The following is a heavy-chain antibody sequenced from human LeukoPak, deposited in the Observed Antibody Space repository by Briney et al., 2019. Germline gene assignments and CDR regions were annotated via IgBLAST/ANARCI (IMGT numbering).Heavy chain of an antibody. J-gene: IGHJ4*02. CDR1: GGSISSYY. Sequence: PSETLSLTCTVSGGSISSYYWSWIRQPPGKGLEWIGYIYYSGSTNYNPSLKSRVTISVDTSKNQFSLKLSSVTAADTAVYYYARRYSTRLCYFDYWGQGTLVTVSS. V-gene: IGHV4-59*08. CDR2: IYYSGST. D-gene: IGHD6-13*01. CDR3: ARRYSTRLCYFDY.